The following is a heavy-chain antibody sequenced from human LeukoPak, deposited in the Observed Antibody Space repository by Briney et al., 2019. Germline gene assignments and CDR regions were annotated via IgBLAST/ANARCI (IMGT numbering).Heavy chain of an antibody. CDR1: GYTFTGYY. V-gene: IGHV1-2*06. J-gene: IGHJ4*02. CDR2: INPNSGGT. CDR3: AREDRGSSHSGFDY. D-gene: IGHD1-26*01. Sequence: VASVKVSCKASGYTFTGYYMHWVRQAPGQGLEWMGRINPNSGGTNYAQKFQGRVTMTRDTSISTAYMELSRLRSDDTAVYYCAREDRGSSHSGFDYWGQGTLVTVSS.